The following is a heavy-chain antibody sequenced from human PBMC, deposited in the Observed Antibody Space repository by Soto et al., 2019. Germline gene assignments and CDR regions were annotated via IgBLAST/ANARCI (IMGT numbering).Heavy chain of an antibody. J-gene: IGHJ4*02. CDR1: GFTVTTYG. CDR3: AKGRPPYAALVIIDS. V-gene: IGHV3-30*18. Sequence: GGSLRLSCAASGFTVTTYGMHWVRQPPGKGLEWVAGISYDGSDKDYADSVKGRFTISRDNSKNTLFLQMNSLRAEDTAVYYCAKGRPPYAALVIIDSWGQGTLVTVSS. D-gene: IGHD5-18*01. CDR2: ISYDGSDK.